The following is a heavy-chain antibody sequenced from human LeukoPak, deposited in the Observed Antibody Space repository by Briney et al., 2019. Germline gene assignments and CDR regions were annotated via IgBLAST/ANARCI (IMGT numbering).Heavy chain of an antibody. J-gene: IGHJ4*02. D-gene: IGHD3-22*01. CDR1: GYNFDRYG. CDR3: ARAFTSTPYYDSSGYYCGY. Sequence: ASVKVSCKGSGYNFDRYGVNWVRQAPGQGLEWVGWISTYNGNTFYAQKFEGRVSMTTDTSTNTVYMDLRSLRSDDMAVYYCARAFTSTPYYDSSGYYCGYWGQGTLVTVSS. CDR2: ISTYNGNT. V-gene: IGHV1-18*03.